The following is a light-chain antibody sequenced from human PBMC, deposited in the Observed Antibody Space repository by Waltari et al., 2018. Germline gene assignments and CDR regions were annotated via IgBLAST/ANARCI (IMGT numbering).Light chain of an antibody. CDR1: TSDVGAYDY. CDR2: DVK. V-gene: IGLV2-14*03. CDR3: SSSTTTTLI. Sequence: QSALTQPASVSGSPGQSITISCTGTTSDVGAYDYVSWYQQPPGKAPKLMIYDVKSRPSGVSARFAGSKSGSTASLTISGLQTEDEADYYCSSSTTTTLIFGGGTKLTVL. J-gene: IGLJ2*01.